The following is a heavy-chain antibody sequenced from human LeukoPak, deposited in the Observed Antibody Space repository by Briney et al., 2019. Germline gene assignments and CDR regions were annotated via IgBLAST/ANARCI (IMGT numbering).Heavy chain of an antibody. Sequence: SQTLSPTCAISGDSVSSNSGAWNWLRQSPSRGLEWLGRTYYRSKWSNDYAGSVKSRITVNPDTSKNQFSLQLNFVTPEDTAVYYCARGGRGSFDIWGQGTMVTVSS. D-gene: IGHD2-15*01. CDR1: GDSVSSNSGA. V-gene: IGHV6-1*01. CDR3: ARGGRGSFDI. CDR2: TYYRSKWSN. J-gene: IGHJ3*02.